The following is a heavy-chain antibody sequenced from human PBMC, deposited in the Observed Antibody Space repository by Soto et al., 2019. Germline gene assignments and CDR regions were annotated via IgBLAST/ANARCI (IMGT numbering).Heavy chain of an antibody. CDR3: SRAITCSGASCYMGAFDP. Sequence: ASVKVSCMASGYTFTTYYMQWVRPAPGQGLEWLGIINPRDGTTDYAQKFQGRVTVTRDTSTSTVYMELSSLRSDDTAIFYFSRAITCSGASCYMGAFDPWGQGTLVTVSS. J-gene: IGHJ5*02. D-gene: IGHD2-2*02. CDR1: GYTFTTYY. CDR2: INPRDGTT. V-gene: IGHV1-46*01.